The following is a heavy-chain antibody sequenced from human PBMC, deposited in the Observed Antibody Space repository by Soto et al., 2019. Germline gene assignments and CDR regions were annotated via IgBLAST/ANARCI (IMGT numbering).Heavy chain of an antibody. CDR2: ISRDVGTK. J-gene: IGHJ4*02. D-gene: IGHD7-27*01. CDR3: TGEVASGY. Sequence: QVQLVESGGGVVQPGRSLRLSCAVSGFTVSTYGMHWVRQAPGKGLEWVAVISRDVGTKYYADSVKGRFTISRDNSRNTLFLEMNSRRGDDMAVYYCTGEVASGYWGQGTLVTVSS. V-gene: IGHV3-30*03. CDR1: GFTVSTYG.